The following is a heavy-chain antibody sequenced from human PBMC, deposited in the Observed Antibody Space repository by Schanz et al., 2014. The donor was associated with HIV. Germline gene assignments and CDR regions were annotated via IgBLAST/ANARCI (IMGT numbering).Heavy chain of an antibody. V-gene: IGHV3-53*01. J-gene: IGHJ4*02. D-gene: IGHD5-18*01. CDR2: LYSGGRK. CDR1: GFAVSINY. CDR3: ARGLPADY. Sequence: EVQLLESGGGLVQPGGSLRLSCAASGFAVSINYMTWVRQAPGKGLEWVSVLYSGGRKYYADAVKGRFSISRDNSKNTLYLQMNSLRAEDTAVYYCARGLPADYWGQGTLVTVSS.